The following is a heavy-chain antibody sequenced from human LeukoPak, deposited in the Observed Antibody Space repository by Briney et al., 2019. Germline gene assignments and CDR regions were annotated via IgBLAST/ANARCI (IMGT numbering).Heavy chain of an antibody. CDR1: GYTFTSYG. J-gene: IGHJ6*03. CDR3: ASGGASSHSIMDV. CDR2: IIPIFGRA. Sequence: SVKVSCKASGYTFTSYGISWVRQAPGQGLEWMGVIIPIFGRANYAQKFQGSVTITTDESTSTAYMELNSLRSEDTAVYYCASGGASSHSIMDVWGKGTTVTVSS. D-gene: IGHD3-10*01. V-gene: IGHV1-69*05.